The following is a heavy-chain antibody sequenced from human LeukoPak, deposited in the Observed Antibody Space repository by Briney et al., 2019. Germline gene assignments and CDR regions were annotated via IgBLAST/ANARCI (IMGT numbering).Heavy chain of an antibody. CDR2: IKQDGSEK. J-gene: IGHJ4*02. Sequence: GGSLRLSCVASGFTFSSYWMSWVRQAPGEGLEWVANIKQDGSEKYYVDSVRGRFTISRDNVKNSLYLQMNSLRAEDTAVYYCARGGKFYYDSSGYPGGYWGQGSLVTVSS. V-gene: IGHV3-7*01. CDR3: ARGGKFYYDSSGYPGGY. D-gene: IGHD3-22*01. CDR1: GFTFSSYW.